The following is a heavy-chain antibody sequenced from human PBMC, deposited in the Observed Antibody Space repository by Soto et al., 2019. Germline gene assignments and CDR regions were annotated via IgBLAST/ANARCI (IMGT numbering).Heavy chain of an antibody. D-gene: IGHD6-19*01. V-gene: IGHV3-30*18. CDR1: GFTFSSYG. Sequence: PGGSLRLSCAASGFTFSSYGMHWVRQAPGKGLEWVAVISYDGSNKYYADSVKGRFTISRDNSKNTLYLQMNSLRAEDTAVYYCAKDGGATWRPGAGYMDVWGKGTTVTVSS. J-gene: IGHJ6*03. CDR2: ISYDGSNK. CDR3: AKDGGATWRPGAGYMDV.